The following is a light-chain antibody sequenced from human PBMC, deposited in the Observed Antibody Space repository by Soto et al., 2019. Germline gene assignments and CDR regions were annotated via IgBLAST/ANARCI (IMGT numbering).Light chain of an antibody. J-gene: IGKJ1*01. CDR2: AAS. V-gene: IGKV3-15*01. Sequence: LTQSPLTLSLTAGERATLSCSASQSISGTYLAWYQQKPGQPPRLLISAASARATDIPARFSGSGSETDFALTISSLQSEDFAVYYCHQDHKWPWTFGRGTKVDIK. CDR3: HQDHKWPWT. CDR1: QSISGTY.